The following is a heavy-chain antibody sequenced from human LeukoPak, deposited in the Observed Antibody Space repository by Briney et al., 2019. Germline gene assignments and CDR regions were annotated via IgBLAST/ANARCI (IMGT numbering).Heavy chain of an antibody. CDR2: IYYSGST. Sequence: SETLSLTCTVSGASISSGYYWAWIRQPPGKGLEWIGSIYYSGSTYYNPSLKSRVTISVDTSKNQFSLKLSSVTAADTAVYYCARDYYDSSGYWVVGDYWGQGTLATVSS. CDR3: ARDYYDSSGYWVVGDY. J-gene: IGHJ4*02. V-gene: IGHV4-38-2*02. D-gene: IGHD3-22*01. CDR1: GASISSGYY.